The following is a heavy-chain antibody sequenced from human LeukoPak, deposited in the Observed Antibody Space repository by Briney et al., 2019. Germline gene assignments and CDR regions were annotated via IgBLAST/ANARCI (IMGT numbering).Heavy chain of an antibody. Sequence: SETLSLTCTVSGYSISSGYYWGWIRPPPGKGREWIGSIYHSGSTYYNPSLKSRVTISVDTSKTPFSLKLSSVTAADTAVYYCARARGMDGYNNAFDYWGQGTLVTVSS. D-gene: IGHD5-24*01. CDR2: IYHSGST. J-gene: IGHJ4*02. CDR3: ARARGMDGYNNAFDY. V-gene: IGHV4-38-2*02. CDR1: GYSISSGYY.